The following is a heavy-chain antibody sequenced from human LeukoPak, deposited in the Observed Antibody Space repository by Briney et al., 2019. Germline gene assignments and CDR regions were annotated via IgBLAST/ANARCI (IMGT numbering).Heavy chain of an antibody. CDR2: INQDGSEI. Sequence: PGGSLRLSCAASGFSFSGYWMSWVRQAPGKRLEWVASINQDGSEIYYVDSVKGRFTISRDNAKNSLYLQMNSLRVEDAAVYHCARDLIPGRVFDYWGQGTLVTVSS. J-gene: IGHJ4*02. V-gene: IGHV3-7*01. CDR1: GFSFSGYW. D-gene: IGHD3-16*01. CDR3: ARDLIPGRVFDY.